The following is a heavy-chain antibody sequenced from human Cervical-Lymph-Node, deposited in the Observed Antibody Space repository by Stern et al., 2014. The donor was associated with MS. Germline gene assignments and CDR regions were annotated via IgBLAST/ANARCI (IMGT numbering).Heavy chain of an antibody. V-gene: IGHV3-74*01. CDR1: GFTSSSHW. J-gene: IGHJ6*02. CDR3: AREGTTVTTGYYYGLDV. CDR2: INSDGSST. D-gene: IGHD4-17*01. Sequence: MQLVQSGGGLVQPGGSLRLSCAASGFTSSSHWMHWVRQAQGKGLVWVSRINSDGSSTNYADSVKGRFTISRDNAKNTVFLQMNSLRAEDTAVYYCAREGTTVTTGYYYGLDVWGQGTTVTVSS.